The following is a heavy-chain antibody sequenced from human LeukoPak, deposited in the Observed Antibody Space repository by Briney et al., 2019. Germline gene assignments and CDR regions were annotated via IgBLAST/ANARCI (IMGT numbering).Heavy chain of an antibody. V-gene: IGHV3-53*01. J-gene: IGHJ4*02. CDR3: ARGQRAAAGFDS. CDR2: IYSGCST. D-gene: IGHD6-13*01. CDR1: GFTVSSNY. Sequence: PGGSLRLSRAASGFTVSSNYLNWVRPAPGKGLEWVSVIYSGCSTYYADSVQGRFTISRDNSKKTLYLQMNSLSAEDTAVYYCARGQRAAAGFDSWGQGTLVTVSS.